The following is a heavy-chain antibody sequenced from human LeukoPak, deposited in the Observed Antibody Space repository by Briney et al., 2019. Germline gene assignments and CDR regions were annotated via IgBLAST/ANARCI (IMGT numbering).Heavy chain of an antibody. Sequence: SETLSLTCAVYGGSLSGYYWSWIRQPPGKGLEWIGEINHSGSTNYNPSLKSRVTISVDTSKNQFSLKLSSVTAADTAVYYCARGLRGYSYGKNWFDPWGQGTLVTVSS. CDR3: ARGLRGYSYGKNWFDP. D-gene: IGHD5-18*01. V-gene: IGHV4-34*01. CDR2: INHSGST. CDR1: GGSLSGYY. J-gene: IGHJ5*02.